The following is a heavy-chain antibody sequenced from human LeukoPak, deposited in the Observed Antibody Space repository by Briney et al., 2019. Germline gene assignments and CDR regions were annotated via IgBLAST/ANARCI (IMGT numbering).Heavy chain of an antibody. CDR3: AKELAKLSFFDY. Sequence: GGSLRLSCAASGFTFSNYGMQWVRQAPGKGLEWVAVISYDGSNKYYADSVKGRFSISRDNSRKTVNLQMNSLRAEDTAVYYCAKELAKLSFFDYWGQGSLVTVPS. CDR2: ISYDGSNK. CDR1: GFTFSNYG. D-gene: IGHD3-16*02. V-gene: IGHV3-30*18. J-gene: IGHJ4*02.